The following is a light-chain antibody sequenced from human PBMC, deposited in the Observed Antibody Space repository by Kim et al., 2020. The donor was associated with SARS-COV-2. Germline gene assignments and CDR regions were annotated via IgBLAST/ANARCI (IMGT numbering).Light chain of an antibody. Sequence: SASGGDRVTSTCRASESIGNWLAWYQQKPGKAPKLLIYLASTVESGVPSRFRGSGSGTEFTLTITSLQPDDFATYYCQHYIRFPYTFGQGTKLEI. J-gene: IGKJ2*01. CDR3: QHYIRFPYT. CDR1: ESIGNW. V-gene: IGKV1-5*03. CDR2: LAS.